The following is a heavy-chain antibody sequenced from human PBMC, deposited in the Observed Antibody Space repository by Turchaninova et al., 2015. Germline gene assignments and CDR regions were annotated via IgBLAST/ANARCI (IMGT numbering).Heavy chain of an antibody. J-gene: IGHJ4*02. CDR1: GYTFTSSF. Sequence: QVQLVQSGAEVKKPGASVEVSCKASGYTFTSSFFHWVRQAPGQGLEWVEMITPSGDTTIYAQYFQGIGTMTRDTSTNTYYMELSRLRSDDTAIYFCAGDTSSGGRGAFDYWGQGTLVTVSS. CDR3: AGDTSSGGRGAFDY. CDR2: ITPSGDTT. V-gene: IGHV1-46*01. D-gene: IGHD6-19*01.